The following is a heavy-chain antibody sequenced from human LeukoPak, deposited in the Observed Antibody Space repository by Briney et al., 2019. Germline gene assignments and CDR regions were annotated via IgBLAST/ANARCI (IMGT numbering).Heavy chain of an antibody. CDR2: IYSGGST. CDR1: GFTVSSNY. J-gene: IGHJ4*02. D-gene: IGHD2/OR15-2a*01. CDR3: AREGGEYYGFDY. V-gene: IGHV3-53*01. Sequence: GGSLRLSCAASGFTVSSNYMSWVRQAPGKGLEWVSVIYSGGSTYYADSVKGRFTISRDNSKNTLHLQMNSLRAEDTAVYYCAREGGEYYGFDYWGQGTLVTVSS.